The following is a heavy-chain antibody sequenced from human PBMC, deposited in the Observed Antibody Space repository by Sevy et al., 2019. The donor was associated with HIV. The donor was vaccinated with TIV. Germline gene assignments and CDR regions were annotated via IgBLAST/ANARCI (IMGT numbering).Heavy chain of an antibody. J-gene: IGHJ3*02. V-gene: IGHV3-7*01. Sequence: GGSLRLSCAASGFTFSTYWMNWVRQAPGKGLEWVANIKQDGSGKNYVDSVKGRFTISRDNARNSLFLELNSLKVEDTAVYYCATDLFSSSSADVFDIWGQGTMVTFSS. CDR3: ATDLFSSSSADVFDI. CDR1: GFTFSTYW. CDR2: IKQDGSGK. D-gene: IGHD6-6*01.